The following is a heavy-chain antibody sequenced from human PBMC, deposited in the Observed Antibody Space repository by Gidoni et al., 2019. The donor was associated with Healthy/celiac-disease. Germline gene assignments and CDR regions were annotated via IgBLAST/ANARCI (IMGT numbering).Heavy chain of an antibody. CDR2: IYYSGST. J-gene: IGHJ3*02. V-gene: IGHV4-30-4*01. Sequence: QVQLQASGPGLVKPSQTLSLTCTVSGGSISSGDYYWSWIRQPPGKGLEWIGYIYYSGSTYYNPSLKSRVTISVDTSKNQFSLKLSSVTAADTAVYYCATRSPAVVTPETAFDIWGQGTMVTVSS. D-gene: IGHD2-21*02. CDR1: GGSISSGDYY. CDR3: ATRSPAVVTPETAFDI.